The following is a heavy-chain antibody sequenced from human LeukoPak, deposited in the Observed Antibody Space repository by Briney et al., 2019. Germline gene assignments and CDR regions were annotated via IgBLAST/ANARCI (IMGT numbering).Heavy chain of an antibody. Sequence: GGSLRLSCAASGFTFSSYAMSWVRQAPGKGLEWVSAISGSGGSTYYADSVKGRFTIPRDNSKNTLYLQMNSLRAEDTAVYYCAKDSSTVVTGGHTDYWGQGTLVTVSS. J-gene: IGHJ4*02. CDR3: AKDSSTVVTGGHTDY. D-gene: IGHD4-23*01. CDR1: GFTFSSYA. CDR2: ISGSGGST. V-gene: IGHV3-23*01.